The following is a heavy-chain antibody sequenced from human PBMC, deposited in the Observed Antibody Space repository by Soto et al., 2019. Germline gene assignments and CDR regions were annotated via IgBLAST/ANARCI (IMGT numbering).Heavy chain of an antibody. D-gene: IGHD5-18*01. CDR1: GASVSTGAYY. CDR3: VRALRHTAMVYHWFDP. Sequence: SETLSLTCTVSGASVSTGAYYWGWVRQRPGRGLEWIGYVYESGYTYYNMSLKSRLTISLDRSNNQFSLGLTSVTAADTAVYYCVRALRHTAMVYHWFDPWGQGALVTVYS. CDR2: VYESGYT. J-gene: IGHJ5*02. V-gene: IGHV4-31*03.